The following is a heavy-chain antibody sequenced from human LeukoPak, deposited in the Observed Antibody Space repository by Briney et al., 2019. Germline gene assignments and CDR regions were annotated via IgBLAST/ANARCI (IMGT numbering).Heavy chain of an antibody. CDR2: ISGSGGVT. J-gene: IGHJ5*02. Sequence: GGSLRLSCVGPGFTFGSYAMSWVRQAPGKGLEWVSLISGSGGVTYYADSVKGRFTISRDNSKNTLYLQMNSLWAEDTATYYCAKEWDGSGTRLGWFDPWGQGTLVTVSS. D-gene: IGHD3-10*01. CDR1: GFTFGSYA. V-gene: IGHV3-23*01. CDR3: AKEWDGSGTRLGWFDP.